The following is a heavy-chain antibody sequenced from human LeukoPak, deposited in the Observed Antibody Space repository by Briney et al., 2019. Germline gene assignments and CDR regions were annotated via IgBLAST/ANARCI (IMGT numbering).Heavy chain of an antibody. CDR1: GFFTFNNYW. V-gene: IGHV3-74*01. CDR2: INTDGSTT. J-gene: IGHJ4*02. Sequence: PGGSLRLSCAASGFFTFNNYWMHWVRQAPGKGLVWVSRINTDGSTTNYADSVKGRFTIPRDNAKNILYLQMNSLRVEDTAVYYCARAYNSGLDYWGQGTLVTVSS. D-gene: IGHD3-22*01. CDR3: ARAYNSGLDY.